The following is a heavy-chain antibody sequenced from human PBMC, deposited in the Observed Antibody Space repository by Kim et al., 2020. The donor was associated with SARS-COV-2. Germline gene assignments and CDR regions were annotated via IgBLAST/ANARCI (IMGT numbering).Heavy chain of an antibody. Sequence: SETLSLTCTVSGGSISSSSYYWGWIRQPPGKGLEWIGSIYYSGSTYYNPSLKSRVTISVDTSKNQFSLKLSSVTAADTAVYYCARDKAVSRGYYDSSGFDYWGQGTLVTVSS. CDR2: IYYSGST. J-gene: IGHJ4*02. CDR3: ARDKAVSRGYYDSSGFDY. V-gene: IGHV4-39*07. CDR1: GGSISSSSYY. D-gene: IGHD3-22*01.